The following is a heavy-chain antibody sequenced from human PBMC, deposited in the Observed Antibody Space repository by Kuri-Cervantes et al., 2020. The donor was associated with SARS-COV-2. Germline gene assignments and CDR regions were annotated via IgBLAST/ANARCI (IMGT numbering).Heavy chain of an antibody. D-gene: IGHD2-2*02. V-gene: IGHV1-2*02. CDR1: GYTFTGYY. CDR2: INPNSGGT. J-gene: IGHJ4*02. CDR3: ARDRCSSTSCYMLVGDLDY. Sequence: ASVKVSCKASGYTFTGYYMHWVRQAPGQGLEWMGWINPNSGGTNYAQKFQGRVTMTRDTSISTAYMELSRLRSEDTAVYYFARDRCSSTSCYMLVGDLDYWGQGTLVTVSS.